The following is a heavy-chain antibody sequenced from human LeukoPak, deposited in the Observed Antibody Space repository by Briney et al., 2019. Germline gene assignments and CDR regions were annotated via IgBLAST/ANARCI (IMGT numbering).Heavy chain of an antibody. J-gene: IGHJ5*02. V-gene: IGHV3-7*01. CDR3: ARGSTDIVVVPAARGRFNWFDP. Sequence: GGSLRLSCAASGFTFSSYWMSWVRQAPGKGLEWVANIKQDGSEKYYVDSVKGRFTISRDNAKNSLYLQMNSLRAEDTAVYYCARGSTDIVVVPAARGRFNWFDPWGQGTLVTVSS. CDR2: IKQDGSEK. CDR1: GFTFSSYW. D-gene: IGHD2-2*01.